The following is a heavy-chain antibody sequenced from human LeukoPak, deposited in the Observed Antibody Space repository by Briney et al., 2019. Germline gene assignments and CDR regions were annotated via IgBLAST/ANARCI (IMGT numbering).Heavy chain of an antibody. Sequence: SGPALVEPTQTLTLTCSFSGFSLSTSGMRVSWIRQPPGKALEWLARPDWFGSKFYSTSLKTRLTISKDTSKNQVVLTMTDMDPMDTATYYCARAPRYDGFDYWGQGTLVTVSS. V-gene: IGHV2-70*04. CDR2: PDWFGSK. D-gene: IGHD3-3*01. J-gene: IGHJ4*02. CDR1: GFSLSTSGMR. CDR3: ARAPRYDGFDY.